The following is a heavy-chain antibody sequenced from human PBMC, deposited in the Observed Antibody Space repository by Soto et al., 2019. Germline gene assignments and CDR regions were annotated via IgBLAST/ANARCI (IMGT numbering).Heavy chain of an antibody. CDR3: ARGMPAHDAFDI. Sequence: SETLSLTCAVYGGSFSGYYWSWIRQPPGKGLEWIGEINHSGSTNYNPSLKSRVTISVDTSKNQFSLKLSSVTAADTAVYYCARGMPAHDAFDIWGQGTMVTVSS. D-gene: IGHD2-2*01. V-gene: IGHV4-34*01. CDR2: INHSGST. CDR1: GGSFSGYY. J-gene: IGHJ3*02.